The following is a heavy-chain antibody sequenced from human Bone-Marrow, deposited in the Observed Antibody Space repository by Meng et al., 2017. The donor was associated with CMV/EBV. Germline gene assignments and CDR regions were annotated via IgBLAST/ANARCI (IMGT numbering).Heavy chain of an antibody. D-gene: IGHD1-1*01. CDR3: ARDLPGTTGSNY. CDR1: GFTFSSYW. J-gene: IGHJ4*02. V-gene: IGHV3-48*04. Sequence: GEFPKISCQASGFTFSSYWMHWVRQAPGKGLEWLSSISSSGGTIYSADSVKGRFTISRDNAHNSLYLQMTSLGAEDTAVYYCARDLPGTTGSNYWGQGTLVTGSS. CDR2: ISSSGGTI.